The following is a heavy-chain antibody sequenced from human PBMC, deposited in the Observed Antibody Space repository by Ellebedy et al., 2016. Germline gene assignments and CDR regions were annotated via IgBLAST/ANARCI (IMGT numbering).Heavy chain of an antibody. CDR2: ISSSSSYT. CDR1: GFTFSDYY. D-gene: IGHD6-13*01. V-gene: IGHV3-11*06. J-gene: IGHJ5*02. Sequence: GESLKISCAASGFTFSDYYMSWIRQAPGKGLEWVSYISSSSSYTNYADSVKGRFTISRDNAKNSLYLQMNSLRAEDTAVYYCARDHGYSSSWDPSGNWFDPWGQGTLVTVSS. CDR3: ARDHGYSSSWDPSGNWFDP.